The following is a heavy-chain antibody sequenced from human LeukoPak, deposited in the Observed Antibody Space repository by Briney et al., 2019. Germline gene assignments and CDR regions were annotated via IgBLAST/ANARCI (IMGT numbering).Heavy chain of an antibody. CDR2: ITKSGDQT. Sequence: GGSLRLSCVPSGITFSNSALSWVRQAPGKGLEWVSTITKSGDQTYYADSVKGLFTISRDISKNTLYLQMNSLRAEDTAVYHCVKSAGKDGYRDVFDIWGQGTVVTVSS. CDR3: VKSAGKDGYRDVFDI. J-gene: IGHJ3*02. V-gene: IGHV3-23*01. CDR1: GITFSNSA. D-gene: IGHD5-24*01.